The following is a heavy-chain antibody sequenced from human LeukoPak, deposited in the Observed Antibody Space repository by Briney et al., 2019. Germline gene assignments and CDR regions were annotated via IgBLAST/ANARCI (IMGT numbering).Heavy chain of an antibody. V-gene: IGHV4-34*01. J-gene: IGHJ4*02. CDR1: GGSFSGYY. CDR3: ARRSGENPFDY. D-gene: IGHD7-27*01. Sequence: SETLSLTCAVYGGSFSGYYWSWIRQPPGKGPEWIGEINHSGSTNYNPSLKSRVTISVDTSKNQFSLKLSSVTAADTAVYYCARRSGENPFDYWGQGTLVTVSS. CDR2: INHSGST.